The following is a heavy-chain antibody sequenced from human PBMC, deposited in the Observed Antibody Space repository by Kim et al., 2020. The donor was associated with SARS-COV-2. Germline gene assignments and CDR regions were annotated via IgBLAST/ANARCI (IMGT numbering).Heavy chain of an antibody. J-gene: IGHJ4*02. CDR2: INQGGTEK. CDR1: GFTFSTYW. V-gene: IGHV3-7*01. CDR3: ARSHYGDYV. D-gene: IGHD4-17*01. Sequence: GGSLRLSCAASGFTFSTYWMTWVRQAPGKGLEWVANINQGGTEKYYVDSVKGRFTISRDNAKNSLFLDVNSLRVEHTAVYYCARSHYGDYVWGQGSLVTV.